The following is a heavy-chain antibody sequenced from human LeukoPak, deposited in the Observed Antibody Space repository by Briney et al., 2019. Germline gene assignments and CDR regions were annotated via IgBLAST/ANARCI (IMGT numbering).Heavy chain of an antibody. CDR1: GGSISSGSYY. D-gene: IGHD3-22*01. J-gene: IGHJ5*02. CDR2: IYTSGST. Sequence: PSETLSLTCTVSGGSISSGSYYWSWIRQPAGKGLEWIGRIYTSGSTNYNPSLKSRVTISVDTSKNQFSLKLSSVTAADTAVYYCARSPYSYYYDSSGYYGWFDPWGQGALVTVSA. V-gene: IGHV4-61*02. CDR3: ARSPYSYYYDSSGYYGWFDP.